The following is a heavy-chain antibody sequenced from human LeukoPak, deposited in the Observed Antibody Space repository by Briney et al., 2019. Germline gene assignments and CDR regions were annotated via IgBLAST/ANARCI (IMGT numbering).Heavy chain of an antibody. CDR3: TKAPTSSLPFFDF. D-gene: IGHD5-24*01. Sequence: GESLKISRKGFGYRFTRYWIGLVRQMPGKGLEGVAIINPGDYDARYSPSFQGQVTVSADRSISTAYMQWSTLKASDTATYYCTKAPTSSLPFFDFWGQGTLVTVSS. V-gene: IGHV5-51*01. CDR2: INPGDYDA. CDR1: GYRFTRYW. J-gene: IGHJ4*02.